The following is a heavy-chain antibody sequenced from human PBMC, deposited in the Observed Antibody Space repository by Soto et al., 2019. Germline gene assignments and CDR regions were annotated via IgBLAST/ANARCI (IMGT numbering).Heavy chain of an antibody. Sequence: EVQLVESGGGLVQPGRSLRLSCVASGFTADDYAMHWVRQAPGKGLEWVSGISSNSDTIDYADSVQGRFTISRDNAKNSLLLQMNSLRPEDTALYYCAKDMKWGGMTTIHYFDSWGQGTLVTVSS. CDR3: AKDMKWGGMTTIHYFDS. V-gene: IGHV3-9*02. CDR2: ISSNSDTI. CDR1: GFTADDYA. D-gene: IGHD4-17*01. J-gene: IGHJ4*02.